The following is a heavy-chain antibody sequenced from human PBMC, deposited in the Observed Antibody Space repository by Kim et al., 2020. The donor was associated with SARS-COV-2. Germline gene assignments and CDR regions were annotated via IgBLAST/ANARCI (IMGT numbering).Heavy chain of an antibody. D-gene: IGHD2-2*01. CDR3: ARGGYCSSTSCPTPFDY. CDR1: GFTVSSNY. CDR2: IYSGGST. V-gene: IGHV3-53*01. J-gene: IGHJ4*02. Sequence: GGSLRLSCAASGFTVSSNYMSWVRQAPGKGLEWVSVIYSGGSTYYADSVKGRFTISRDNSKNTLYLQMNSLRAEDTAVYYCARGGYCSSTSCPTPFDYWGQGTLVTVSS.